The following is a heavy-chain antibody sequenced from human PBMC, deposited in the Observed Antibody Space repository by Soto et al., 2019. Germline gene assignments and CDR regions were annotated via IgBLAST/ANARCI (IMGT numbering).Heavy chain of an antibody. V-gene: IGHV4-34*01. D-gene: IGHD6-13*01. CDR3: AREVQAAGYYGMDV. J-gene: IGHJ6*02. Sequence: PSETLSLTCAVYGGSFSGYYWSWIRQPPGKGLEWIGEINHSGSTNYNPSLKSRVTISVDTSKNQFSLKLSSVTAADTAVYYCAREVQAAGYYGMDVWGQGTTVTVSS. CDR2: INHSGST. CDR1: GGSFSGYY.